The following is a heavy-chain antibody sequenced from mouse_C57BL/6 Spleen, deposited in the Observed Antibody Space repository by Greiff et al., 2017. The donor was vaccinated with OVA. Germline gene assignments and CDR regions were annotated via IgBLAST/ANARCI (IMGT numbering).Heavy chain of an antibody. V-gene: IGHV1-82*01. D-gene: IGHD2-4*01. J-gene: IGHJ2*01. CDR1: GYAFSSSW. CDR3: ARFPYDYDGYYFDY. Sequence: QVTLKESGPELVKPGASVKISCKASGYAFSSSWMNWVKQRPGKGLEWIGRIYPGDGDTNYNGKFKGKATLTADKSSSTAYMQLSSLTSEDSAVYFCARFPYDYDGYYFDYWGQGTTLTVSS. CDR2: IYPGDGDT.